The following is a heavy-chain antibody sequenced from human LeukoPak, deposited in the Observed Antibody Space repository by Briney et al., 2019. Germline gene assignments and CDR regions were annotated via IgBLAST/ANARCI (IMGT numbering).Heavy chain of an antibody. CDR2: ISWDGGVT. CDR3: AKARGLIGGAFDI. J-gene: IGHJ3*02. D-gene: IGHD3-22*01. CDR1: GFIFDDYL. V-gene: IGHV3-43*01. Sequence: GGSLRLSCAASGFIFDDYLIHWVRQRPGKGLEWVSLISWDGGVTYHADSVKGRFTISRGNSKNSLYLQMNSLRTEDTALYYCAKARGLIGGAFDIWGQGTMVTVSS.